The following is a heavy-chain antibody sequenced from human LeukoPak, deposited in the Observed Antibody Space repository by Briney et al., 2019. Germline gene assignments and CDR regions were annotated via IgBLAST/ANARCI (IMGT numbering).Heavy chain of an antibody. CDR1: GFIFDDYG. V-gene: IGHV3-20*04. J-gene: IGHJ4*02. Sequence: SGGSLRLSCAACGFIFDDYGMRWVRQAPGKGVEWVWGINWNGGSTVYADSVKGGFNICRDNEKKSLYMKMNSLRGGDTAFYYCARVDAISHTNWGFGGHSNNFDFWGQGTLVTVSS. D-gene: IGHD7-27*01. CDR2: INWNGGST. CDR3: ARVDAISHTNWGFGGHSNNFDF.